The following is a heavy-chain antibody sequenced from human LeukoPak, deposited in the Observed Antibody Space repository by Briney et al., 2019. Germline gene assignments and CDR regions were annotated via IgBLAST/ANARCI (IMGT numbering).Heavy chain of an antibody. J-gene: IGHJ4*02. CDR1: GFIFSNYA. CDR3: AKGRGYGDYGSTFEY. V-gene: IGHV3-23*01. Sequence: GGSLRLSCAASGFIFSNYAMNWVRQAPGKGLEWVSVISGSGGRTYYIDSVKGRFTISRDNSKNTLYLQMNSLRDDDTAVYYCAKGRGYGDYGSTFEYWGQGTQATVSS. CDR2: ISGSGGRT. D-gene: IGHD4-17*01.